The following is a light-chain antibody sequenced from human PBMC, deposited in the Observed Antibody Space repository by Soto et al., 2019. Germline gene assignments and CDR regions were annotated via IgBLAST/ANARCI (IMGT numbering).Light chain of an antibody. CDR1: HIGSKR. Sequence: SYELTQPPSVSVAPGQTARITCGGNHIGSKRVHWYQQKPGQAPVLVVHDDSDRPSGIPERLSGSNSGNTATLSISRVEAGDEADYYCQVWDSRSDHRVFGGGTKLTVL. CDR3: QVWDSRSDHRV. CDR2: DDS. J-gene: IGLJ3*02. V-gene: IGLV3-21*02.